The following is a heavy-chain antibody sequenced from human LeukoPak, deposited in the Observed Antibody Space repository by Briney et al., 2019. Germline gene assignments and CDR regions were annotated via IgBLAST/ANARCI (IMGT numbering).Heavy chain of an antibody. CDR3: ARAKYSNCFDY. Sequence: PSETLSLTCAVYGGSFSGYYWSWIRQPPGKGLEWIGEINHSGSTYYNPSLKSRVTISVDTSKNQFSLKLSSVTAADTAVYYCARAKYSNCFDYWGQGTLVTVSS. V-gene: IGHV4-34*01. J-gene: IGHJ4*02. CDR1: GGSFSGYY. D-gene: IGHD4-11*01. CDR2: INHSGST.